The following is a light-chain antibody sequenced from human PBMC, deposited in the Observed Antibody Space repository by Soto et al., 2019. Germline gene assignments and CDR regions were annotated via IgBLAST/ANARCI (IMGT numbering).Light chain of an antibody. CDR2: EVR. CDR3: SSYTSSGTPYV. CDR1: SSDVGGYDF. Sequence: QSALTQPASVSGSPGQSITISCTGTSSDVGGYDFLSWYQQHPGKAPKLMIYEVRNRPSGVSNRFSGSKSGNTASLTISVLQPEDEADYYCSSYTSSGTPYVFGTGTKPTVL. V-gene: IGLV2-14*01. J-gene: IGLJ1*01.